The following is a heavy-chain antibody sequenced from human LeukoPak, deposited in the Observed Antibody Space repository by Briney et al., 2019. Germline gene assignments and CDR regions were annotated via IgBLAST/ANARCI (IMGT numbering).Heavy chain of an antibody. J-gene: IGHJ5*02. CDR3: ARQLKITMVRGVIGFDP. Sequence: ASVKVSCKASGYTFTSYYMHWVRQAPGQGLEWMGIINPSGGSTSYAQKFQGRVTMTRDTSTSTVYMELSSLRSEDTAVYYCARQLKITMVRGVIGFDPWGQGTLVTVSS. CDR1: GYTFTSYY. V-gene: IGHV1-46*01. CDR2: INPSGGST. D-gene: IGHD3-10*01.